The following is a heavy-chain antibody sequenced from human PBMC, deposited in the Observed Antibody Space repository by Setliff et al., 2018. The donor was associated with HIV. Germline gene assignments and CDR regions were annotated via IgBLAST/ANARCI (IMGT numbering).Heavy chain of an antibody. J-gene: IGHJ4*02. V-gene: IGHV4-59*01. CDR1: GGSISSYY. CDR2: IYYSGST. Sequence: SETLSLTCTVSGGSISSYYWSWIRQPPGKGLEWIGYIYYSGSTNYNPSLKSRVTISVDTSKNQFSLKLSSVTAADTAVYYCAREAPSLLFDYWGQGTLVTVS. CDR3: AREAPSLLFDY.